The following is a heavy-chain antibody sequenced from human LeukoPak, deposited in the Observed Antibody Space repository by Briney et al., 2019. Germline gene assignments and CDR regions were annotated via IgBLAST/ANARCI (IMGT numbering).Heavy chain of an antibody. Sequence: GGSLRLSCVVSGFTFSSYAMHWVRQAPGKGLEYVSAISSNGGSTYYANSVKGRFTISRDNSKNTLYLQMGSLRVEDMAVYYCARASSGWYGYWGQGTLVTVSS. CDR3: ARASSGWYGY. CDR2: ISSNGGST. D-gene: IGHD6-19*01. CDR1: GFTFSSYA. J-gene: IGHJ4*02. V-gene: IGHV3-64*01.